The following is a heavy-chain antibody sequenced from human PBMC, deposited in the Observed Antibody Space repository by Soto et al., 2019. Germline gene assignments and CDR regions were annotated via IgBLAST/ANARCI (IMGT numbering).Heavy chain of an antibody. CDR1: GDSISTVDYF. CDR2: IYKSATT. V-gene: IGHV4-30-4*01. Sequence: KPSETLSLTCSVSGDSISTVDYFWAWVRQPPGQALEYIGYIYKSATTYYNPSFEGRVAISLDTSKSQFSLNVTSLTAADTAVYFCARGRYCLTGRCFPNWFDSWGQGTLVTVSS. D-gene: IGHD2-15*01. J-gene: IGHJ5*01. CDR3: ARGRYCLTGRCFPNWFDS.